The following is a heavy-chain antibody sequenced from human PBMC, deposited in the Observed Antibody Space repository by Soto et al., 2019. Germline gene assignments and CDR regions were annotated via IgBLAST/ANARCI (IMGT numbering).Heavy chain of an antibody. CDR1: GYTFTGYY. CDR3: ARDPAATYYDFWSGYSHYGMDV. Sequence: ASVKVSCKASGYTFTGYYMHWVRQAPGQGLEWMGWINPNSGGTNYAQKFQGWVTMTRDTSISTAYMELSRLRSDDTAVYYCARDPAATYYDFWSGYSHYGMDVWGQGTTVTVSS. CDR2: INPNSGGT. J-gene: IGHJ6*02. V-gene: IGHV1-2*04. D-gene: IGHD3-3*01.